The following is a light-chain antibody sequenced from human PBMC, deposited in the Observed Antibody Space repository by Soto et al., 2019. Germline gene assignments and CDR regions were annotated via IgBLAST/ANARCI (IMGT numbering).Light chain of an antibody. CDR1: QKITTY. Sequence: DIQMTQSPSSLSASIGDRVTITCRASQKITTYLHWYQQKPGKAPNLLVHGASSLQSGVPSRFSGSGYETDFTLTISSLQPEDFATYYCQQSDSLPHTFGGGTKVEIK. CDR3: QQSDSLPHT. CDR2: GAS. J-gene: IGKJ4*01. V-gene: IGKV1-39*01.